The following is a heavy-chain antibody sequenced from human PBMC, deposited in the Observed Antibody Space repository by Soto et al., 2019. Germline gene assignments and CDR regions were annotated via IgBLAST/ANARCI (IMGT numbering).Heavy chain of an antibody. CDR2: IYWNDDK. CDR3: AHGGYSYGSGGYYFDY. J-gene: IGHJ4*02. D-gene: IGHD5-18*01. CDR1: GFSLSTSGVG. V-gene: IGHV2-5*01. Sequence: SGPTLVKPTPTLTLTCTFSGFSLSTSGVGVGWIRQPPGKALEWLALIYWNDDKRYSPSLKSRLTITKDTSKNQVVLTMTNMDPVDTATYYCAHGGYSYGSGGYYFDYWGQGTLVTVSS.